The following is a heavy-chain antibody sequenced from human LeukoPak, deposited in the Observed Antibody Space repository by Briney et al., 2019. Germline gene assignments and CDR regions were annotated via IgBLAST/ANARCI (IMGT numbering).Heavy chain of an antibody. V-gene: IGHV4-34*01. CDR1: GGSFSGYY. CDR2: INHSGST. CDR3: ARSGYSYGRRIYYYYYMDV. D-gene: IGHD5-18*01. J-gene: IGHJ6*03. Sequence: SETLSLTCAVYGGSFSGYYWSWIRQPPGKGLEWIGEINHSGSTNYNPSLKSRVTISVDTSKNQFSLKLSSVTAADTAAYYCARSGYSYGRRIYYYYYMDVWGKGTTVTVSS.